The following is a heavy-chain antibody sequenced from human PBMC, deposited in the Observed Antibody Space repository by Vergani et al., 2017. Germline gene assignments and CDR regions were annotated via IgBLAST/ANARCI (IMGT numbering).Heavy chain of an antibody. CDR3: AAGKTGVSYYDFWSGDFGGFDY. Sequence: QLVQSGAEVKKPGSSVKVSCKASGGTFTSSAVQWVRQARGQRLEWIGWIVVGSGNTNYAQKFQERVTITRDMSTSTAYMELSSLRSEDTAVYYCAAGKTGVSYYDFWSGDFGGFDYWGQGTLVTVSS. J-gene: IGHJ4*02. CDR2: IVVGSGNT. V-gene: IGHV1-58*01. CDR1: GGTFTSSA. D-gene: IGHD3-3*01.